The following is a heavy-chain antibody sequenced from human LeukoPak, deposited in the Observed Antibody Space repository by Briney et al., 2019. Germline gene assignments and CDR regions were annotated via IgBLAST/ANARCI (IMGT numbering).Heavy chain of an antibody. J-gene: IGHJ5*02. CDR2: VYYSGRT. CDR3: ARGRLTWDHCWFDP. Sequence: SETLSLTCTVFGDSVSRSDSYWDWIRQPPGKALEWIGTVYYSGRTYYSPSLESRVTISVDTSKNQFSLNLSSVTAADTAVYYCARGRLTWDHCWFDPWGQGALVTVSS. D-gene: IGHD1-26*01. CDR1: GDSVSRSDSY. V-gene: IGHV4-39*01.